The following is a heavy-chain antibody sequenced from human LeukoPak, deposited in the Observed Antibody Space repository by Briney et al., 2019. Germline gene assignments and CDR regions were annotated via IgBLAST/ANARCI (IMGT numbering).Heavy chain of an antibody. D-gene: IGHD3-10*01. V-gene: IGHV4-38-2*02. CDR3: ARDLDYYGSGRYMDV. J-gene: IGHJ6*03. CDR2: IYHSGST. CDR1: GYSISSGYY. Sequence: SETLSLTCTVSGYSISSGYYWGWIRQPPGKGLEWIGSIYHSGSTYYNPSLKSRVTISVDTSKNQFSLKLSSVTAADTAVYYCARDLDYYGSGRYMDVWGKGTTVTISS.